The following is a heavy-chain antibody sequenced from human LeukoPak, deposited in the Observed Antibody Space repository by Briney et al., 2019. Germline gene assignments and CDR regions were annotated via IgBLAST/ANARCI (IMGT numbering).Heavy chain of an antibody. CDR1: GGSISSSSYY. CDR3: ARHYGTVTTNWFDP. V-gene: IGHV4-39*01. Sequence: SETLSLTCTVSGGSISSSSYYWSWIRQPPGKGLEWIGEINDNGSTNYSPSLKSRITISVDTSKNQFSLKLSSVTAADTAVYYCARHYGTVTTNWFDPWGQGTLVTVSS. J-gene: IGHJ5*02. D-gene: IGHD4-17*01. CDR2: INDNGST.